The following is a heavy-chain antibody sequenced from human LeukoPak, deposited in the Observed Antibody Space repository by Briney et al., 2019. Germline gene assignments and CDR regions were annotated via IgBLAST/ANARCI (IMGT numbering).Heavy chain of an antibody. CDR3: ARGRYNSKTDFDY. Sequence: SETLSLTCTVSGDSISSSDYYWGWIRQPPGKGLEWIGSIHSSGNIYYNPSLRSRVTISLDTSNNQFSLRLFSVSAADTAVYYCARGRYNSKTDFDYWGQGTLVTVSS. CDR2: IHSSGNI. CDR1: GDSISSSDYY. J-gene: IGHJ4*02. D-gene: IGHD3-16*02. V-gene: IGHV4-39*07.